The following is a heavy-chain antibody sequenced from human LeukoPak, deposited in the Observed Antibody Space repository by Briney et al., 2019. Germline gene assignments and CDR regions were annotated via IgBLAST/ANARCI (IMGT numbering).Heavy chain of an antibody. D-gene: IGHD2-2*01. CDR2: IKQDGSEK. CDR3: ARERMLTKCCTSCYVFDY. V-gene: IGHV3-7*01. Sequence: GGSLRLSCAASGFTFSSYWMSWVCQAPGKGLEWVANIKQDGSEKYYVDSVKGRFTISRDNAKNSLYLQMNSLRAEDTAVYYCARERMLTKCCTSCYVFDYWGQGTPVTVSS. J-gene: IGHJ4*02. CDR1: GFTFSSYW.